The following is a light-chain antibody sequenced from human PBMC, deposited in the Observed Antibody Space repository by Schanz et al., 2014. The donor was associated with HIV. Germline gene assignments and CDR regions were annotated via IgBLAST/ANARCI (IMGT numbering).Light chain of an antibody. Sequence: EIVLTQSPGTLSLSPGERAALSCRASHSISSNSVAWYQQKPGQAPRLLIHDVSNRATGIPARFSGSGSGTDFNLTISSLEPEDFAVYYCQQYGSSFGPGTKVEIK. J-gene: IGKJ3*01. CDR2: DVS. CDR3: QQYGSS. V-gene: IGKV3-20*01. CDR1: HSISSNS.